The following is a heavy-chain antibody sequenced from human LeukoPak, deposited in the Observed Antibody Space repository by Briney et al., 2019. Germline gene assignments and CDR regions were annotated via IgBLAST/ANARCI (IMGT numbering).Heavy chain of an antibody. D-gene: IGHD3-16*01. J-gene: IGHJ4*02. CDR2: ISGYNGNT. CDR3: ARHGDTYYFDY. V-gene: IGHV1-18*01. Sequence: ASVKVSCKASGYTFTRYGVNWVRQAPGQGLEWMGWISGYNGNTNYAQKLQGRVTMTTDTSTSTAYMELRSLRSDDTAVYYCARHGDTYYFDYWGQGTLVTVSS. CDR1: GYTFTRYG.